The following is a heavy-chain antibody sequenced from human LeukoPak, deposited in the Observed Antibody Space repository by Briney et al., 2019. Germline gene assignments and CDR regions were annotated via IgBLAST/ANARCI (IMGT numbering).Heavy chain of an antibody. CDR3: VRVVTVSNTDPAFDI. J-gene: IGHJ3*02. V-gene: IGHV3-33*01. Sequence: GGSLRLSCAASGFSFSNYGMHWVRQAPGKGLEWVAVIWYDGSNKHYADSVKGRFTISRDNSKSTLYLQMNSLRAEDTAVYYCVRVVTVSNTDPAFDIWGQGTMVTVSS. CDR2: IWYDGSNK. D-gene: IGHD2-21*02. CDR1: GFSFSNYG.